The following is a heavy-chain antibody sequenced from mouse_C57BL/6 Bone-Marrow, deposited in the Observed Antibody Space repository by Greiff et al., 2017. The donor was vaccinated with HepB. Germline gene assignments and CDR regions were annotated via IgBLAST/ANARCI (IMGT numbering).Heavy chain of an antibody. D-gene: IGHD2-10*01. Sequence: EVMLVESGGGLVKPGGSLKLSCAASGFTFSSYAMSWVRQTPEKRLEWVATISDGGSYTYYPDNVKGRFTISRDNAKNNLYLQMSHLKSEDTAMYYCARSYSAWFAYWGQGTLVTVSA. CDR2: ISDGGSYT. J-gene: IGHJ3*01. V-gene: IGHV5-4*03. CDR1: GFTFSSYA. CDR3: ARSYSAWFAY.